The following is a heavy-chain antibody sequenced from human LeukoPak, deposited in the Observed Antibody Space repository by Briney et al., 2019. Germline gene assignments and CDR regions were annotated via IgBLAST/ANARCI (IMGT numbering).Heavy chain of an antibody. CDR1: GFTFSSYA. J-gene: IGHJ5*02. CDR2: ISGSGGST. CDR3: AKVSGSLVVVPGFGFDP. D-gene: IGHD2-2*01. Sequence: PGGSLRLSCAASGFTFSSYAMSWVRQAPGKGLEWVSAISGSGGSTYYADSVKGRFTISRDNSKNTLYLQMNSLRAEDTAVYYCAKVSGSLVVVPGFGFDPWGQGTLVTVSS. V-gene: IGHV3-23*01.